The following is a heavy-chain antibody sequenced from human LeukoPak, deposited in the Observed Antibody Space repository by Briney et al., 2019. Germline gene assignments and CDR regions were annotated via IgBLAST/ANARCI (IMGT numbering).Heavy chain of an antibody. D-gene: IGHD2-2*02. V-gene: IGHV1-18*04. Sequence: ASVKVSCKASGYTFTSYGISWVRQAPGQGLEWMGWISAYNGNTNYAQKLQGRVTMTTDTSTSTAYMELRSLSSDDTAVYYCARSLVAIVVVPAAIPPNWFDPWGQGTLVTVSS. J-gene: IGHJ5*02. CDR3: ARSLVAIVVVPAAIPPNWFDP. CDR1: GYTFTSYG. CDR2: ISAYNGNT.